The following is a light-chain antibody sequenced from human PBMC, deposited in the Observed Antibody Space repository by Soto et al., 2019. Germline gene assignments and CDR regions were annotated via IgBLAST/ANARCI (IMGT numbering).Light chain of an antibody. V-gene: IGKV1-27*01. CDR1: QASSNS. CDR3: QKYHSAPFT. J-gene: IGKJ3*01. Sequence: DIPMTQSPSSLSASVGDRVTITCRASQASSNSLAWYEQKPGKVPKVLIYAASTLQSGVPSRFSGSGSGTDFTHTITSLQPEDVATYFCQKYHSAPFTFGPGTKLDIK. CDR2: AAS.